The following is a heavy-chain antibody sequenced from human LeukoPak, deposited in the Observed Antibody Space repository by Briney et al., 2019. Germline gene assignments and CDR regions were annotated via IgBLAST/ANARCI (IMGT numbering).Heavy chain of an antibody. D-gene: IGHD6-19*01. CDR1: GGSISSSSYY. CDR3: ARKVAVAGTDYFDY. J-gene: IGHJ4*02. Sequence: SETLSLTCTVPGGSISSSSYYWGWIRQPPGKGLEWIGSIYYSGSTYYNPSLKSRVTISVDTSKNQFSLKLSSVTAADTAVYYCARKVAVAGTDYFDYWGQGTLVTVSS. V-gene: IGHV4-39*01. CDR2: IYYSGST.